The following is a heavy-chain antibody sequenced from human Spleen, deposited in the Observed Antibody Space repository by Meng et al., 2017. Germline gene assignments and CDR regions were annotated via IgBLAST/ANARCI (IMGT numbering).Heavy chain of an antibody. CDR1: DGPFSGYY. J-gene: IGHJ4*02. Sequence: QVQLQQWGAGLLKPSETLSLICAFYDGPFSGYYWSWIRQSPGKGLEWIGEINHSESTNYNPSLKSRVTMSVDTSRNQFSLKLNSVTAADTAVYYCVRGRRCGTGWYWGLVYWGQGTLVTVSS. CDR2: INHSEST. V-gene: IGHV4-34*01. CDR3: VRGRRCGTGWYWGLVY. D-gene: IGHD6-19*01.